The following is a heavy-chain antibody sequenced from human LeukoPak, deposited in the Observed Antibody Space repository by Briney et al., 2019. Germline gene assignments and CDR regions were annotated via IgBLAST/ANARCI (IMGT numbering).Heavy chain of an antibody. J-gene: IGHJ4*02. CDR3: ARGHGRYSSGFLGY. Sequence: ASVKISCKASGYTFTGYYMHWVRQAPGQGLEWMGWINPNSGSTNYAQKFQGRVTMTRDTSISTAYMELSRLRSDDTAVYYCARGHGRYSSGFLGYWGQGTLVTVSS. D-gene: IGHD6-19*01. V-gene: IGHV1-2*02. CDR1: GYTFTGYY. CDR2: INPNSGST.